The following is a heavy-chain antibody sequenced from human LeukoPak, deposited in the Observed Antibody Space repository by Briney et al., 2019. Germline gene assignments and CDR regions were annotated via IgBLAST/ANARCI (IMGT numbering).Heavy chain of an antibody. J-gene: IGHJ3*02. CDR1: GFTFSQYW. Sequence: GGSLRLSCAASGFTFSQYWMSWVRQAPGKGLEWVSSISSSSSYIYYADSVKGRFTISRDNAKNSLYLQMNSLRAEDTAVYYCARDWLVVAFDIWGQGTMVTVSS. CDR2: ISSSSSYI. CDR3: ARDWLVVAFDI. D-gene: IGHD2-8*02. V-gene: IGHV3-21*01.